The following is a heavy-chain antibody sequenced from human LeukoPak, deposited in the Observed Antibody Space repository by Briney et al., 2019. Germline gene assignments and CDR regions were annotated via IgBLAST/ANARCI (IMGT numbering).Heavy chain of an antibody. CDR2: IYHSGST. CDR1: GYSISSGYY. CDR3: ASTVTTLPLDYYYMDV. V-gene: IGHV4-38-2*02. D-gene: IGHD4-17*01. J-gene: IGHJ6*03. Sequence: SETLSPTCTVSGYSISSGYYWGWIRQPPGKGLEWIGSIYHSGSTYYNPSLKSRVTISVDTSKNQFSLKLSSVTAADTAVYYCASTVTTLPLDYYYMDVWGKGTTVTVSS.